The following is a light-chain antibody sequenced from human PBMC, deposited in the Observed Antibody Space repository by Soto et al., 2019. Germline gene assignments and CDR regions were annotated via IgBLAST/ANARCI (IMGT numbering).Light chain of an antibody. CDR3: QQYNEWPPLT. Sequence: DIVLTHSPATLSLFPWERATLSGIASQSVSSYLAWYQQKPGQAPRLLIYDTSTRATDIPARFSGSGSGTEFTLTISNLQSEDFAVYYCQQYNEWPPLTFGGGTKVDIK. CDR1: QSVSSY. V-gene: IGKV3-15*01. CDR2: DTS. J-gene: IGKJ4*01.